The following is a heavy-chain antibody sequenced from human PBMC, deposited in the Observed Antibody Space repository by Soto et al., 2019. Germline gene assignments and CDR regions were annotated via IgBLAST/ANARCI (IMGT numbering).Heavy chain of an antibody. Sequence: SETLSLTCTVSGGSITNYFWTWVRQPPRKGLEWIGYIYYSGSTYYNPSLKSRGTISVDRSKNQCSLKRGSVRAADTAGYYCGLHQYKGAAAPGTFDPWGQGTLVTASS. CDR3: GLHQYKGAAAPGTFDP. J-gene: IGHJ5*02. D-gene: IGHD2-15*01. CDR2: IYYSGST. V-gene: IGHV4-59*04. CDR1: GGSITNYF.